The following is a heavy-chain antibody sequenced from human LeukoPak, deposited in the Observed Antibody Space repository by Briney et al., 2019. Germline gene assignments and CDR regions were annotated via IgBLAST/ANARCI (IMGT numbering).Heavy chain of an antibody. D-gene: IGHD3-22*01. Sequence: SETLSLTCTVSGDSINSDYWNWIRQPPGKGLEWIGNIYYSGDTYYSPSLKSRVIISIDTSKNQFSLKLNSVTAADTAVYYCARGSKNYYDSSGYPRYFDYWGQGTLVTVSS. CDR1: GDSINSDY. CDR2: IYYSGDT. V-gene: IGHV4-59*12. J-gene: IGHJ4*02. CDR3: ARGSKNYYDSSGYPRYFDY.